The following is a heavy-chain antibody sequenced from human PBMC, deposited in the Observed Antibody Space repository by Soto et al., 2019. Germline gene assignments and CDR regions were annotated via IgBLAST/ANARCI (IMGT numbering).Heavy chain of an antibody. Sequence: QVQLVQSGAEVKKPGSSVKVSCKASGGTFSSYAISWVRQAPGQGLEWMGGIIPIFGTANYAQKFQGRVTTTSDESTSTAYMELSSLRSEDTAVYYCAVQRGELLKTISYGMDVWGQGTTVTVSS. J-gene: IGHJ6*02. CDR2: IIPIFGTA. D-gene: IGHD1-26*01. V-gene: IGHV1-69*05. CDR1: GGTFSSYA. CDR3: AVQRGELLKTISYGMDV.